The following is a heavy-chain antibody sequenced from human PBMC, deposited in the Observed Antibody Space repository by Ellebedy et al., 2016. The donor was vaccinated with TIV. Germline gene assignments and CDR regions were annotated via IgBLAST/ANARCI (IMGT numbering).Heavy chain of an antibody. V-gene: IGHV3-7*01. Sequence: GGSLRLSCAASGFSFRSYWMSWVRQAPGKGLEWVANIYQDGSNKYYLDSVKGRFTISTDNADNTLFLQINSRRAEDTAVYYCARRGSYGDYAVQINSWLDTWGRGTLVAVSS. D-gene: IGHD4-17*01. CDR3: ARRGSYGDYAVQINSWLDT. CDR2: IYQDGSNK. J-gene: IGHJ5*02. CDR1: GFSFRSYW.